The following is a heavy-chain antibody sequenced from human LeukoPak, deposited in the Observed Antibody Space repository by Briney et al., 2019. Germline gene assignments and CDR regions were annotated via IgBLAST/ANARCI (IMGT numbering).Heavy chain of an antibody. CDR2: ISVTGSNI. J-gene: IGHJ3*02. V-gene: IGHV3-23*01. CDR3: ARGGRDAFDI. Sequence: GGSLRLSCTVSGFSFSGYAFTWVRQAPGKGLEFVSSISVTGSNIYYADSVKGRFTISRDNSKNTLFLQMNSLRAEDTAVYYCARGGRDAFDIWGQGTMVTVSS. CDR1: GFSFSGYA.